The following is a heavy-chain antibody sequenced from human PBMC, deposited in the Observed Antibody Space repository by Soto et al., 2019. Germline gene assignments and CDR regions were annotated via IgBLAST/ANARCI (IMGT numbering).Heavy chain of an antibody. J-gene: IGHJ4*02. D-gene: IGHD3-16*01. CDR1: GYNFDSYG. Sequence: QVQLMQSGAEVKEPRASVRISCKASGYNFDSYGFGWVRQAPGQGLEWMGWISAYNHDTKFAQKFQGRVTMTTDTSTTTAYMELRSLGSDDTAVYYCARSGAYCGSHTCLFDSWGQGSLVTVSS. CDR3: ARSGAYCGSHTCLFDS. CDR2: ISAYNHDT. V-gene: IGHV1-18*01.